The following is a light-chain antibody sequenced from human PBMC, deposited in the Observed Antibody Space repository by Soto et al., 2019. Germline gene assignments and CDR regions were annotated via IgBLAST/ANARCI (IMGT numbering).Light chain of an antibody. V-gene: IGKV3-15*01. CDR3: QQYNHWPLFT. CDR1: QSVSSY. CDR2: DTS. Sequence: EIVMTQSPATLSVSPGERATLSCRASQSVSSYLAWYQQKPGQTPRLLIYDTSTRATGIPARFSGSGSGTEFTLTISSLQSEDFEIYYCQQYNHWPLFTFGQGTRLEIK. J-gene: IGKJ5*01.